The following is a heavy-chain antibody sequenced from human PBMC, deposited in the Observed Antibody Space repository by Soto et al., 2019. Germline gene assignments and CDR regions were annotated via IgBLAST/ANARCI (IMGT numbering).Heavy chain of an antibody. CDR1: GGSFKRGIYS. V-gene: IGHV4-61*01. Sequence: PSETRSRTCTVSGGSFKRGIYSWIWIRQPPGKGLEWIGYVYHTGRTSYNPSLKSRVSISMDTSKNQFSLNLDSVTAADTAVYFCARDFAYFDSWGQGTLVTVSS. CDR3: ARDFAYFDS. D-gene: IGHD3-3*01. CDR2: VYHTGRT. J-gene: IGHJ4*02.